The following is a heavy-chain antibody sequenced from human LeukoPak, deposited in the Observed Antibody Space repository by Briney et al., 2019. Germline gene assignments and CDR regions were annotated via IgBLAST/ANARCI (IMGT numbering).Heavy chain of an antibody. CDR3: ARALRINWSFDL. J-gene: IGHJ2*01. CDR2: IIPIFGTA. Sequence: SAKFSCKASGGTFSSYAISWVRQAPGQGLEWMGGIIPIFGTANYAQKFQGRVTITADESTSTAYMELSSLRSEDTAVYYCARALRINWSFDLWGRGTLVTVSS. CDR1: GGTFSSYA. V-gene: IGHV1-69*13. D-gene: IGHD3-16*01.